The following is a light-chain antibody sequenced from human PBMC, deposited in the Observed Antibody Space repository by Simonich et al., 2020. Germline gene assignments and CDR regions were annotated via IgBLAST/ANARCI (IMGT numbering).Light chain of an antibody. CDR3: AAWDASLNGWV. Sequence: QSVLTQPPSASGTPGQRVTISCSGSSSNIGSNTVNWYQQLPGTAPKLLIYSNNPRPSGVPDRFSGSKAGTSASMAISGGQSEDEADYYCAAWDASLNGWVFGGGTKLTVL. CDR2: SNN. V-gene: IGLV1-44*01. J-gene: IGLJ3*02. CDR1: SSNIGSNT.